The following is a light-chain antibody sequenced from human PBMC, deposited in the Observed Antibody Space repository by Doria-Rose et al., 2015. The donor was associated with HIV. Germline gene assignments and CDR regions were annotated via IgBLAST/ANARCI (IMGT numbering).Light chain of an antibody. Sequence: QPVLTQPRSVSGSPGQSVTISCTGGSSDVGGYNYVSWYQEHPGKAPKLMMYGVSKRPSGVPDRFSGSKSGNTASLTISGLQAEDEADYYCCSYAGSDTPYVFGTGTKVTVL. CDR1: SSDVGGYNY. J-gene: IGLJ1*01. V-gene: IGLV2-11*01. CDR2: GVS. CDR3: CSYAGSDTPYV.